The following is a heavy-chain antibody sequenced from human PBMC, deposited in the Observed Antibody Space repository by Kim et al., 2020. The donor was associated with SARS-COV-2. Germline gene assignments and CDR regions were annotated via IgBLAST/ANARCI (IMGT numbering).Heavy chain of an antibody. CDR3: ARSRYCSSTSCYSHDP. Sequence: ASVKVSCKASGYTFTSYAMHWVRQAPGQRLEWMGWINAGNGNTKYSQKFQGRVTITRDTSANTAYMELSSLRSEDTAVYYCARSRYCSSTSCYSHDPWGQGTLVTVSS. D-gene: IGHD2-2*01. J-gene: IGHJ5*02. V-gene: IGHV1-3*01. CDR1: GYTFTSYA. CDR2: INAGNGNT.